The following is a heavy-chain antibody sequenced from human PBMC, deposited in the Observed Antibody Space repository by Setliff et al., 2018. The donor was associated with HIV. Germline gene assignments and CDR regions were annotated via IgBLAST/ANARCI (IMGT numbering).Heavy chain of an antibody. J-gene: IGHJ4*02. CDR3: ARCVWNDGRFDY. D-gene: IGHD1-1*01. V-gene: IGHV4-34*01. Sequence: PSETLSLTCAVYGGSFSGYYWSWIRQPPGKGLEWIGEINHSGSTNYNPSLKGRVTISVDTSKNQFSLKLSSVTAADTAVYYCARCVWNDGRFDYWGQGTLVTVSS. CDR1: GGSFSGYY. CDR2: INHSGST.